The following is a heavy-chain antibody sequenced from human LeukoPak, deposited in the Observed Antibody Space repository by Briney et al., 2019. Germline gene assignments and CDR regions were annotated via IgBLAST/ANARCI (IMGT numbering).Heavy chain of an antibody. Sequence: SETLSLTCTVSGGSISSYYWSWIRQPPGKGLEWIGNIYYSGSTNYNPSLKRRVTISVDTSKNQFSLKLSSVTAADTAVYYCARLRGYYYDYWGQGTQVTVSS. D-gene: IGHD5-12*01. V-gene: IGHV4-59*08. J-gene: IGHJ4*02. CDR2: IYYSGST. CDR3: ARLRGYYYDY. CDR1: GGSISSYY.